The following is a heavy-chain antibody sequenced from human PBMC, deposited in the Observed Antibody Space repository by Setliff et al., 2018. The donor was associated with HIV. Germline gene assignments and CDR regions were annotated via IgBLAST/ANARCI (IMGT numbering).Heavy chain of an antibody. CDR1: GDSISTNSPY. J-gene: IGHJ3*02. D-gene: IGHD3-22*01. CDR2: IFYSGFT. V-gene: IGHV4-39*01. Sequence: SETLSLTCTVSGDSISTNSPYWAWIRQPPGKGLEWIGTIFYSGFTYYNPSLKSRVSIAVDTSKNQISLRLSSVTVSDTAVYYCARHWDYDRSSSYFRAFDIWGQGTMVTVSS. CDR3: ARHWDYDRSSSYFRAFDI.